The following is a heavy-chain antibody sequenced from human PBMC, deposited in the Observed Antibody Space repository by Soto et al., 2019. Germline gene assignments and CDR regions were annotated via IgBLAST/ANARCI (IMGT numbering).Heavy chain of an antibody. J-gene: IGHJ4*02. CDR3: ARLHNFDNSGSSEGLDY. CDR2: IYPDDSDT. D-gene: IGHD3-22*01. V-gene: IGHV5-51*01. CDR1: GYTFSSYW. Sequence: GESLKISCKASGYTFSSYWIGWVRQMPGKGLEWMGIIYPDDSDTRYIPSFQGQVTMSVDKSVTTAYLQWSSLKASDTAMYYCARLHNFDNSGSSEGLDYWGQGT.